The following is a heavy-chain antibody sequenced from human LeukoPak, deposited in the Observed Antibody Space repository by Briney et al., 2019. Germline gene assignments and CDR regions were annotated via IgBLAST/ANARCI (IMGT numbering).Heavy chain of an antibody. CDR2: IHTSVTT. Sequence: SETLSLTCTVSGGSISRGSYYWRWLRQPAGRGVEWIGRIHTSVTTIYTPSLKSRVPISVDTSKNQFSLKLSSVPAADTAVYYCARGQYSSGWSLFDYRGQGTLVTVSP. D-gene: IGHD6-19*01. CDR3: ARGQYSSGWSLFDY. CDR1: GGSISRGSYY. J-gene: IGHJ4*02. V-gene: IGHV4-61*02.